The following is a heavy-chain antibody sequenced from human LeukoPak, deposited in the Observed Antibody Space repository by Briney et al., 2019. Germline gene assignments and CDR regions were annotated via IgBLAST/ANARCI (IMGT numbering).Heavy chain of an antibody. J-gene: IGHJ4*02. V-gene: IGHV3-66*01. CDR2: IYTSGIT. Sequence: GGSLRHFCAVSGFTVSSNFMSWVRQAPGKGPEWVSVIYTSGITYYADSVRGRFTISRDNSKNTLYLQMDSLTAEDTAVYYRAREDAGVTYSFSYCRRATLVTVSS. CDR3: AREDAGVTYSFSY. CDR1: GFTVSSNF. D-gene: IGHD2-21*02.